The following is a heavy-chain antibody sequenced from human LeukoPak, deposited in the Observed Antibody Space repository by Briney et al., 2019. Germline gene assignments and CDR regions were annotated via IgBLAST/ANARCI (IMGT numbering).Heavy chain of an antibody. CDR2: IYPGDSDT. CDR3: ARPRGQDSYFDY. V-gene: IGHV5-51*01. CDR1: GYSFTSYG. J-gene: IGHJ4*02. D-gene: IGHD2-15*01. Sequence: GESLKISCKGSGYSFTSYGIGWVRQMPGKGLEWTGIIYPGDSDTRYSPTFQGQVTISVDKSISTAYLQWSSLKASDTAMYYCARPRGQDSYFDYWGQGTLVTVSS.